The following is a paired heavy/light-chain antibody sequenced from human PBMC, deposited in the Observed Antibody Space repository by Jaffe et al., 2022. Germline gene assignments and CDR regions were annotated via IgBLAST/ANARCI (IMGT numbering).Light chain of an antibody. J-gene: IGKJ5*01. CDR1: QDISNY. V-gene: IGKV1-33*01. CDR2: DAS. CDR3: QQYDNLLIT. Sequence: DIQMTQSPSSLSASVGDRVTITCQASQDISNYLNWYQQKPGKAPKLLIYDASNLETGVPSRFSGSGSGTDFTFTISSLQPEDIATYYCQQYDNLLITFGQGTRLEIK.
Heavy chain of an antibody. V-gene: IGHV7-4-1*02. CDR3: ARAYDYIWGSYGKLGFDY. Sequence: QVQLVQSGSELKKPGASVKVSCKASGYTFTSYAMNWVRQAPGQGLEWMGWINTNTGNPTYAQGFTGRFVFSLDTSVSTAYLQISSLKAEDTAVYYCARAYDYIWGSYGKLGFDYWGQGTLVTVSS. CDR1: GYTFTSYA. CDR2: INTNTGNP. J-gene: IGHJ4*02. D-gene: IGHD3-16*01.